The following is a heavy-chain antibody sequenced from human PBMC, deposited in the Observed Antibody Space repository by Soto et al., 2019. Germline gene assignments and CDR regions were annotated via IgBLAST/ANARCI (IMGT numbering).Heavy chain of an antibody. CDR2: MNRNIGKT. D-gene: IGHD4-4*01. J-gene: IGHJ4*02. Sequence: QVQLVQSGAEVKKPGAPVKVSCKASGYTFTGYDISWVRQAPGQGLEWMGWMNRNIGKTRYAQNFQGRLIMTRDTSISTAFMELSSLRSEDTALYVCARGKLATLTDFWGQGTLVTVSS. CDR1: GYTFTGYD. V-gene: IGHV1-8*01. CDR3: ARGKLATLTDF.